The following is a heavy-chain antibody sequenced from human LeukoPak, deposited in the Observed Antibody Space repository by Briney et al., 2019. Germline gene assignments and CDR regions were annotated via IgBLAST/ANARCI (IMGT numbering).Heavy chain of an antibody. Sequence: PGGSLSLSCAASGFTFCSYAMHWARQAPGKGLEGVAVISYDRSKKYYANSVKGRFAISSDNSKNALYLKMNSLRAEDTGVYYCARDGSIVGATTWFAPWGEGTLVTVSS. CDR1: GFTFCSYA. D-gene: IGHD1-26*01. J-gene: IGHJ5*02. CDR2: ISYDRSKK. V-gene: IGHV3-30*09. CDR3: ARDGSIVGATTWFAP.